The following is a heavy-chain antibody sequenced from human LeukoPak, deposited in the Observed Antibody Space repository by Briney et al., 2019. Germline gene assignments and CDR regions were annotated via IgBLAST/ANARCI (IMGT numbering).Heavy chain of an antibody. CDR2: ISSSSSAI. CDR3: ARCSKPGVDEDFDY. J-gene: IGHJ4*02. CDR1: GFTFSSYS. D-gene: IGHD1-14*01. V-gene: IGHV3-48*04. Sequence: PGGSLRLSCAASGFTFSSYSMNWVRQAPGKGLEWVSYISSSSSAIYYADSVKGRFTISRDNAKHSLYLQMNSLRAEDTVLYYCARCSKPGVDEDFDYWGQGTLVTVSS.